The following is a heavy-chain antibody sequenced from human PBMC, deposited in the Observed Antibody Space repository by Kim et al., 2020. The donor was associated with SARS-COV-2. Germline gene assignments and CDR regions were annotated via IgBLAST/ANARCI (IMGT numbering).Heavy chain of an antibody. Sequence: SETLSLTCTVSGGSISSYYWSWIRQPPGKGLEWIGYIYYSGSTNYNPSLKSRVTISVDTSKNQFSLKLSSVTAADTAVYYCARVGWELRGDYFDYWGQGTLVTVSS. V-gene: IGHV4-59*01. J-gene: IGHJ4*02. CDR3: ARVGWELRGDYFDY. CDR1: GGSISSYY. D-gene: IGHD1-26*01. CDR2: IYYSGST.